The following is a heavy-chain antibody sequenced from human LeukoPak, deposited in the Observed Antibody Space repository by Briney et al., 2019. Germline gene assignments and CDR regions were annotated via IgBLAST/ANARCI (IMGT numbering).Heavy chain of an antibody. V-gene: IGHV1-3*01. Sequence: ASVKVSCKASGYTFTSYVMHWVRQAPGQRLEWMGWINAGNGNTKYSQKFQGRVTITRDTSASTAYMELSSLRSEDTAVYYCARDAVVPAALSPQDNYYYGMDVWGKGTTVTVSS. D-gene: IGHD2-2*01. CDR3: ARDAVVPAALSPQDNYYYGMDV. J-gene: IGHJ6*04. CDR2: INAGNGNT. CDR1: GYTFTSYV.